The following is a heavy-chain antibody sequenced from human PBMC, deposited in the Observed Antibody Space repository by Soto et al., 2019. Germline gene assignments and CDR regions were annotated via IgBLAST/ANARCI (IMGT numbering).Heavy chain of an antibody. CDR1: GGSFSGYY. J-gene: IGHJ4*02. CDR2: IHHSGST. Sequence: SETLSLTCAVYGGSFSGYYWSWIRQPPGKGLEWIGEIHHSGSTNNNPSLKSRVTMSVDKSKNQLSLKLSSVTAADTAVYYCARSFGSYAIDQWGQGTLVTVSS. D-gene: IGHD1-26*01. V-gene: IGHV4-34*01. CDR3: ARSFGSYAIDQ.